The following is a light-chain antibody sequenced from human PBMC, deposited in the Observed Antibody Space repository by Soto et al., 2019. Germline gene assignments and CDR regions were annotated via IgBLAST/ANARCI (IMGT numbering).Light chain of an antibody. CDR1: SSDVGGYNS. CDR3: SSYTSSSTYV. J-gene: IGLJ1*01. CDR2: NVS. Sequence: QSVLTQPASVSGSPGQSITISCTGTSSDVGGYNSVSWYQQHPGKAPKLMIYNVSNLPSGVSNRFSGSKSGNTASLTISGLQAEDEADYYCSSYTSSSTYVFGTGTKVTVL. V-gene: IGLV2-14*01.